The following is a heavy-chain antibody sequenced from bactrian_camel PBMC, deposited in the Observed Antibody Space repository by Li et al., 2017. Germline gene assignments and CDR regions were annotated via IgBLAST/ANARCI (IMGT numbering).Heavy chain of an antibody. D-gene: IGHD3*01. CDR3: AADCVGRAKGSY. J-gene: IGHJ4*01. Sequence: HVQLVESGGGSVQPGGALKLTCKASDFIFNVCQMHWYRQAPGKERELVPTIFAGGATTYADSVKGRFTISRFNRANELYLQMNSLETEDTAAYYCAADCVGRAKGSYWGQGTQVTVS. V-gene: IGHV3S53*01. CDR1: DFIFNVCQ. CDR2: IFAGGAT.